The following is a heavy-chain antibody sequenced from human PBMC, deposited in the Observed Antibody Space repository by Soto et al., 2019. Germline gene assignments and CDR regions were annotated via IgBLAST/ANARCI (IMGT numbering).Heavy chain of an antibody. CDR3: ARERGSSSTRAIDY. V-gene: IGHV4-59*01. D-gene: IGHD6-6*01. Sequence: SETLSLTCTVSGGSISSYYWSWIRQPPGKGLEWIGYIYYSGSTNYNPSLKSRVTISVDTSKNQFSLKLSSVTAADTAVYYCARERGSSSTRAIDYWGQGTLVTVSS. J-gene: IGHJ4*02. CDR1: GGSISSYY. CDR2: IYYSGST.